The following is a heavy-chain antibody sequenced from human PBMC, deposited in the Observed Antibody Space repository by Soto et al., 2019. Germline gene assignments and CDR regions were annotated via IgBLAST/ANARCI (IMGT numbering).Heavy chain of an antibody. CDR2: IIPIFGTA. Sequence: GASVKVSCKASGGTFSSYAISWVRQAPGQGLEWMGGIIPIFGTANYAQKFQGRVTITADESTSTAYMELSSLRSEDTAVYYCATDYYGSGSYFNSNYYYYYMDVWGKGTTVTVSS. CDR3: ATDYYGSGSYFNSNYYYYYMDV. CDR1: GGTFSSYA. J-gene: IGHJ6*03. V-gene: IGHV1-69*13. D-gene: IGHD3-10*01.